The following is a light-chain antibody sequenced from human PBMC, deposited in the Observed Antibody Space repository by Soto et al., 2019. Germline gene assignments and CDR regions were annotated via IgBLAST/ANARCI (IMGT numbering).Light chain of an antibody. CDR2: DAS. J-gene: IGKJ1*01. CDR3: QQYGDRPRT. Sequence: EILLTQSPGTLSLSPGERATLSCRASQSVSTRSLAWYQQRSGQAPRLLIFDASIRVPTTPARFSGSVSGTEFTLTISSLESEDFAVYFCQQYGDRPRTFGQGTKVDIK. CDR1: QSVSTRS. V-gene: IGKV3-20*01.